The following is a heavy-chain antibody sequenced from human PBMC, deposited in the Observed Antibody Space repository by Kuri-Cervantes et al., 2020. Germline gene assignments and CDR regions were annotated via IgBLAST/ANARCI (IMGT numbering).Heavy chain of an antibody. J-gene: IGHJ3*02. Sequence: SETLSLTCTVSGGSISSSSYYWGWIRQPPGKGLEWIGYIYYSGSTYYNPSLKSRVTISVDTSKNQFSLKLSSVTAADTAVYYCARGVYCSGGSCYPGAFDIWGQGTMVTVSS. D-gene: IGHD2-15*01. CDR1: GGSISSSSYY. CDR3: ARGVYCSGGSCYPGAFDI. CDR2: IYYSGST. V-gene: IGHV4-30-4*08.